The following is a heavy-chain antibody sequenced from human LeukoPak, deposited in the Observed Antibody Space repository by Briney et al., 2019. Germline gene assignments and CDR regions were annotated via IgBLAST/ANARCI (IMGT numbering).Heavy chain of an antibody. V-gene: IGHV3-7*01. Sequence: GGSLRLSCAASGITFSNYWMDWVRQAPGKGLEWVANINQDGSTKNYVDSVKGRFTLSRDNTKNSLYLQMNSLRAEDTAVYYCARSYSSGPYGMDVWGQGTTVTVSS. CDR3: ARSYSSGPYGMDV. J-gene: IGHJ6*02. CDR1: GITFSNYW. D-gene: IGHD3-22*01. CDR2: INQDGSTK.